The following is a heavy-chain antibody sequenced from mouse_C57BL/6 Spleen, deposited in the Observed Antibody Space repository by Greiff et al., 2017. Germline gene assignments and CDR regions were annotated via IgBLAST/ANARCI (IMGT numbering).Heavy chain of an antibody. CDR2: IYPGGGYT. J-gene: IGHJ3*01. Sequence: QVQLQQSGAELVRPGTSVKMSCKASGYTFTNYWIGWAKQRPGHGLEWIGDIYPGGGYTNYNEKFKGKDTLTADKSSSTAYMQFSSLTSEDSAIYYWARGSTMVTTEERFAYWGQGTLVTVSA. CDR3: ARGSTMVTTEERFAY. D-gene: IGHD2-2*01. CDR1: GYTFTNYW. V-gene: IGHV1-63*01.